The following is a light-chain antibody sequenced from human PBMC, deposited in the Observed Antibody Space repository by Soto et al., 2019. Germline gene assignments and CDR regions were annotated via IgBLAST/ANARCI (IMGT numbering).Light chain of an antibody. Sequence: QSVLTQPPSASGSPGQSVTISCTGTSSDVGAYNYVSWYQHHPGKAPKLMVYEVNKRPSGVPDRFSGSKSGNTASLTVSGLQAEDEADYSCTSHAGTINFNYIFGNGTKVTVL. CDR3: TSHAGTINFNYI. V-gene: IGLV2-8*01. J-gene: IGLJ1*01. CDR2: EVN. CDR1: SSDVGAYNY.